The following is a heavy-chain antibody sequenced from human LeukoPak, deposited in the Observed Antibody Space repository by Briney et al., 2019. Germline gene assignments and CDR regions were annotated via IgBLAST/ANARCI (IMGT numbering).Heavy chain of an antibody. J-gene: IGHJ5*02. CDR3: ARDTKRVYYDFWSGSKGFDP. CDR2: ISAYNGNT. Sequence: EASVKVSCKASGYAFTSYGISWVRQAPGQGLEWMGWISAYNGNTNYAQKLQGRVTMTTDTSTSTAYMELRSLRSDDTAVYYCARDTKRVYYDFWSGSKGFDPWGQGTLVTVSS. CDR1: GYAFTSYG. V-gene: IGHV1-18*01. D-gene: IGHD3-3*01.